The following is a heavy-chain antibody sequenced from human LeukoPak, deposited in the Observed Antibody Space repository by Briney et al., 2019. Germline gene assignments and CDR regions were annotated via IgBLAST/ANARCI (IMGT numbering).Heavy chain of an antibody. Sequence: SETLSLTCTVSGGSVSSDSYYWSWIRQPPGKGLEWIGYIYYSGSTNYNPSLKSRVTISVDTSKNQFSLKLSSVTAADTAVYYCARDVDYWGQGTLVTVSS. V-gene: IGHV4-61*01. CDR3: ARDVDY. CDR2: IYYSGST. CDR1: GGSVSSDSYY. J-gene: IGHJ4*02.